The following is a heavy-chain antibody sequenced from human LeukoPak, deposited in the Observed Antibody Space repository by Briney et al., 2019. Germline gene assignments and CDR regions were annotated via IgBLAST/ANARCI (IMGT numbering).Heavy chain of an antibody. J-gene: IGHJ4*02. CDR2: ISSSSRYI. V-gene: IGHV3-21*01. CDR3: ARDGLGGGSWYLRVPDY. Sequence: PGGSLRLSCAASGFTFSSYGMSWVRQAPGKGLEWVSSISSSSRYIYYADSVKGRFTISRDNAKNSLYLQMNSLRAEDTAVYYCARDGLGGGSWYLRVPDYWGQGTLVTVSS. CDR1: GFTFSSYG. D-gene: IGHD6-13*01.